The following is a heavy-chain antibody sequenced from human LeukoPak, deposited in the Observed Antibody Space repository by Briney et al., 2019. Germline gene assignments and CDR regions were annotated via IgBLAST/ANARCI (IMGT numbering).Heavy chain of an antibody. Sequence: GGSLRLSCAASGFTSRSYWMSWVRQAPGKGLEWVANIKQDGSEKYYADSVKGRFTISRDKAKNSLYLQMNSLRAEDTAVYYCARRYHYYDSSGRFDYWGQGTLVTVSS. V-gene: IGHV3-7*01. CDR1: GFTSRSYW. D-gene: IGHD3-22*01. CDR3: ARRYHYYDSSGRFDY. J-gene: IGHJ4*02. CDR2: IKQDGSEK.